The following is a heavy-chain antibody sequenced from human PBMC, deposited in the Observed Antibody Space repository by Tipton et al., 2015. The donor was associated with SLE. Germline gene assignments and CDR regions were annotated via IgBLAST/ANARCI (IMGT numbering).Heavy chain of an antibody. J-gene: IGHJ4*02. CDR3: ARGVLYFDY. V-gene: IGHV4-39*07. Sequence: TLSLTCTVSGGSISSSTYYWGWIRQPPGKGLEWIGNIYYSGSTYYNPSLKSRVTISVDTSKNQFSLKLSSVTAADTAVYYCARGVLYFDYWGQGTLVTVSS. CDR1: GGSISSSTYY. CDR2: IYYSGST. D-gene: IGHD4/OR15-4a*01.